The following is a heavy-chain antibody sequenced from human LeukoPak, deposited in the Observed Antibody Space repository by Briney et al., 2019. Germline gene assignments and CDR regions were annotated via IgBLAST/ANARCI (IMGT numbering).Heavy chain of an antibody. CDR1: GGSISSYY. CDR2: IYSSGST. J-gene: IGHJ6*03. Sequence: SETLSLTCTVSGGSISSYYWSWIRQPPGKGLEWIGYIYSSGSTNYNPSLKSRVTISVDTSKNQFSLKLSSVTAADTAVYYCARAPYYYYYMDVWGKGTTVTISS. V-gene: IGHV4-59*08. CDR3: ARAPYYYYYMDV.